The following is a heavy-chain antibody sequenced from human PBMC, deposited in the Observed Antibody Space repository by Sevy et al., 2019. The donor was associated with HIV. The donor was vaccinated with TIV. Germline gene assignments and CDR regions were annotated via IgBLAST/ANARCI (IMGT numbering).Heavy chain of an antibody. Sequence: SQTLSLTCAISGDSVSTSSATWNWFRQSPSRGLEWLGGTYYRSKWYSDYEVSVKGRVTMNPDTSKNQFSLHLESVTPEDTAVYFCARGDELNSYYYGMDVWGQGTTVTVSS. CDR1: GDSVSTSSAT. CDR3: ARGDELNSYYYGMDV. J-gene: IGHJ6*02. V-gene: IGHV6-1*01. D-gene: IGHD1-7*01. CDR2: TYYRSKWYS.